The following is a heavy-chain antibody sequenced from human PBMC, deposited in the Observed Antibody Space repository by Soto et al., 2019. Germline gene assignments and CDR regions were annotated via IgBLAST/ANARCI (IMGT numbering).Heavy chain of an antibody. CDR3: GREEDGGDAGYYAMDV. J-gene: IGHJ6*02. CDR2: INANNGDT. D-gene: IGHD2-15*01. Sequence: QVQLVQSGAEVKKPGASVKVSCKASGYTFTRYGISWVRQAPGQGLEWMGWINANNGDTNYAQNLQGRVAMTTDPTTSTASRELRSRRSDDTAVEYCGREEDGGDAGYYAMDVWGQGTTVTVSS. CDR1: GYTFTRYG. V-gene: IGHV1-18*01.